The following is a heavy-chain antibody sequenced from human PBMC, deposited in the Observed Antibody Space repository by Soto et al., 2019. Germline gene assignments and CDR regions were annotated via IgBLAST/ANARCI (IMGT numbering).Heavy chain of an antibody. Sequence: SETLSLTCTVSGGSISSYYWIWIRQPPGKGLEWIGYIYYSGSTNYNPSLKSRVTISVDTSKNQFSLKLSSVTAADTAVYYCGRSQVPTCSPWGVDPWGQGTLVTVSS. CDR1: GGSISSYY. CDR2: IYYSGST. J-gene: IGHJ5*02. CDR3: GRSQVPTCSPWGVDP. D-gene: IGHD3-16*01. V-gene: IGHV4-59*01.